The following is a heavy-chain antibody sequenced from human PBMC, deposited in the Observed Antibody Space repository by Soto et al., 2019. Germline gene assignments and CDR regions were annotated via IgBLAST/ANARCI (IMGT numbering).Heavy chain of an antibody. CDR1: GFTFSSYG. V-gene: IGHV3-33*01. J-gene: IGHJ3*02. CDR3: ARDNDAFDI. Sequence: QVQLVESGGGVVQPGRSLRLSCAASGFTFSSYGMHWVRQAPGKGLEWVALIWYDGSNKHYADSVKGRFIISRDNPKNPLYLQMNSLRAEDTAVYYCARDNDAFDIWGQGTMVTVSS. CDR2: IWYDGSNK.